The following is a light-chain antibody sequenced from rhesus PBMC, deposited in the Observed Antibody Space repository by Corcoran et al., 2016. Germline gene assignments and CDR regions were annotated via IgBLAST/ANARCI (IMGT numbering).Light chain of an antibody. CDR1: QTISSS. CDR3: LQYNSSPRT. CDR2: KAS. Sequence: DIQMSQSPSSLSASVGDTVTITCRASQTISSSLDWYQQKPGKAPKLLIYKASNLQSGVPSRFSGSGAGTDFTFTISSLQPEDFTTYYCLQYNSSPRTFGQGTKVEIK. J-gene: IGKJ1*01. V-gene: IGKV1-22*01.